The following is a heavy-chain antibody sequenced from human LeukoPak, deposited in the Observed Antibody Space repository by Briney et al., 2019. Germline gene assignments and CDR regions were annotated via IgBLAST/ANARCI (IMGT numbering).Heavy chain of an antibody. J-gene: IGHJ4*02. CDR1: GFTVSSNS. CDR2: IRSSGSTI. V-gene: IGHV3-48*04. D-gene: IGHD4-23*01. Sequence: GGSLRLSCTVSGFTVSSNSMSWVRQAPGKGLEWVSYIRSSGSTIYYADSVKGRFTISRDNAKNSLYLQMNSLRAEDTAVYYCARDFGRWFLDYWGQGTLVTVSS. CDR3: ARDFGRWFLDY.